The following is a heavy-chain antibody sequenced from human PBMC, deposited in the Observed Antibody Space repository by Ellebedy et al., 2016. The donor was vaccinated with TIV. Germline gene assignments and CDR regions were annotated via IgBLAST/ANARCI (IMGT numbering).Heavy chain of an antibody. J-gene: IGHJ3*02. CDR1: GFSFRSYW. D-gene: IGHD4-17*01. V-gene: IGHV3-7*01. Sequence: GGSLRLSCADSGFSFRSYWMSWVRQAPGKGLEWVANLRQDENEKYYLDSVRGRFTISRDNAKNSLYLQMNSLSAEDTAVYYCATDGSYGDYLFPAHAFEIWGQGTKVTVSP. CDR2: LRQDENEK. CDR3: ATDGSYGDYLFPAHAFEI.